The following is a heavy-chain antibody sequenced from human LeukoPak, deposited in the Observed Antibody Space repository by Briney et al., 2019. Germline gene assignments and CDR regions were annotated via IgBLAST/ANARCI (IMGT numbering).Heavy chain of an antibody. CDR1: GGSFSGYY. D-gene: IGHD6-19*01. J-gene: IGHJ6*02. CDR2: INHSGST. V-gene: IGHV4-34*01. Sequence: PETLSLTCAVYGGSFSGYYWSWIRQPPGKGLEWIGEINHSGSTNYNPSLKSRVTISVDTSKNQFSLKLSSVTAADTAVYYCARRSSGWYRPYYYYGMDVWGQGTTVTVSS. CDR3: ARRSSGWYRPYYYYGMDV.